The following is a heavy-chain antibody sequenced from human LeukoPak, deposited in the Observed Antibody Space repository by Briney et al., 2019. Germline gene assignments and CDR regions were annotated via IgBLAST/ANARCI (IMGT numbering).Heavy chain of an antibody. CDR2: INPNGGGT. J-gene: IGHJ4*02. D-gene: IGHD3-22*01. CDR3: ARAWGRHSGYPDY. Sequence: ASVKVSCKASGYTFTGYYIHWVRQAPGQGLEWMGWINPNGGGTNYAQKSQGRVTMTRDTSISTAYMELSRLTSDDTAVYSCARAWGRHSGYPDYWGQGTLVTVSS. V-gene: IGHV1-2*02. CDR1: GYTFTGYY.